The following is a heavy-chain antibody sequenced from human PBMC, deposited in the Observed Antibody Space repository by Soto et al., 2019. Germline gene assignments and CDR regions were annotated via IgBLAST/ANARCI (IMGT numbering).Heavy chain of an antibody. CDR1: GGSFSGYY. CDR2: INHSGST. Sequence: SETLSLTCAVSGGSFSGYYWSWIRQPPGKGLEWIGEINHSGSTNYNPSLKSRVTISVDTSKNQLSLKLSSVTAADTAVYYCARGLYYGSRPIDYWGQGTLVTVSS. V-gene: IGHV4-34*01. D-gene: IGHD3-10*01. J-gene: IGHJ4*02. CDR3: ARGLYYGSRPIDY.